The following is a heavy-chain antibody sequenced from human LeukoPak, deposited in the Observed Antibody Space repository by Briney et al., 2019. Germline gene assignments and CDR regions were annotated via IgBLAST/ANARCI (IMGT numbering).Heavy chain of an antibody. Sequence: PGGSLRLSCAASGFTFSSYAMHWVRQAPGKGLEWVAVISYDGSNKYYADSVKGRFTISRDNSKNTLYLQMNSLRAEDTAVYYCAKDTDSSSWYIDYWGQGTLVTVSS. CDR2: ISYDGSNK. D-gene: IGHD6-13*01. CDR3: AKDTDSSSWYIDY. J-gene: IGHJ4*02. V-gene: IGHV3-30-3*01. CDR1: GFTFSSYA.